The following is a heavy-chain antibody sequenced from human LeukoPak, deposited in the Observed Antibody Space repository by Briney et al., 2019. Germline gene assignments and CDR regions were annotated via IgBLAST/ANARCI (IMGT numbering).Heavy chain of an antibody. J-gene: IGHJ4*02. CDR2: TSHSGMT. D-gene: IGHD1-26*01. CDR3: TRRISSGSYSDY. CDR1: GYSITSGFF. V-gene: IGHV4-38-2*02. Sequence: TSETLSLTCTVSGYSITSGFFWGWIRQPPGQGLEWIGSTSHSGMTYHNPSLKSRVTMSVDTSKNQFSLELSSVTAADTAVYYCTRRISSGSYSDYWGQGRLVTVSS.